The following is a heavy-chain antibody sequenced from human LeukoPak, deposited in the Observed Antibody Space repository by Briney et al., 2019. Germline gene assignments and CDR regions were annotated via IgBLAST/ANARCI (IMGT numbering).Heavy chain of an antibody. D-gene: IGHD3-22*01. J-gene: IGHJ1*01. CDR1: GGSISVYY. CDR3: ARHSKYYYDSSCSYLGYFQE. Sequence: SETVSLTCTVSGGSISVYYWSWSRQPPGKGLEWIGYIYYSGSTNYNPSLKSRVTISVDTSKNQFSLKLSSVTAADTAVYYCARHSKYYYDSSCSYLGYFQEWGQGTLVTVSS. V-gene: IGHV4-59*08. CDR2: IYYSGST.